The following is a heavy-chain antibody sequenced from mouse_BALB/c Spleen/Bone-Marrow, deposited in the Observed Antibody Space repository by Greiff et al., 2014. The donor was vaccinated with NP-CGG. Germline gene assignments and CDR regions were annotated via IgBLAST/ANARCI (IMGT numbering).Heavy chain of an antibody. V-gene: IGHV1S81*02. D-gene: IGHD2-3*01. CDR2: INPNNDGT. J-gene: IGHJ4*01. Sequence: QVQLQQSGAELVVPGASVKLSCKASGYTFTSYYMYWVKQRPGQGLEWIGEINPNNDGTNFNEKFKSKATLTVDKSSSTAYIQLSTLTSEDSAVYDYAGAAYDPCALDYWGQGTSVTVSS. CDR3: AGAAYDPCALDY. CDR1: GYTFTSYY.